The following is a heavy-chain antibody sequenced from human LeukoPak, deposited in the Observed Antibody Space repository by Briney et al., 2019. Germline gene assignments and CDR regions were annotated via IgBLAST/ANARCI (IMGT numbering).Heavy chain of an antibody. V-gene: IGHV4-59*01. D-gene: IGHD5-24*01. CDR1: GASLSSYY. Sequence: SETLSLTCTVSGASLSSYYCSWIRQSPGKGLEWIGLISYSGSTKYNSSLESRVTISTDTSKSQCSLKLSSVTAADTAVYYCVRGAGWLPDYWGQGALVTVSS. CDR3: VRGAGWLPDY. J-gene: IGHJ4*02. CDR2: ISYSGST.